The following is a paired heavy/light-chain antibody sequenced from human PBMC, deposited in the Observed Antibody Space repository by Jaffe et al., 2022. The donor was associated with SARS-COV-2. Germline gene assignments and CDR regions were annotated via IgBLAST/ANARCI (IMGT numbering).Heavy chain of an antibody. V-gene: IGHV3-30*04. CDR2: ISYNGVTE. D-gene: IGHD3-10*01. CDR3: GRNSGYHFDY. CDR1: GFTFSSYA. Sequence: QVHLVESGGGVVQPGRSLRLSCAASGFTFSSYAMHWARQAPDKGLEWVAFISYNGVTEYYADSVKGRFTISRDSSKLYLQMNSLRPEDTAVYYCGRNSGYHFDYWGQGILVTVSS. J-gene: IGHJ4*02.
Light chain of an antibody. CDR1: TSDVGAYNY. Sequence: QSALTQPASVSGSPGQSITISCTGTTSDVGAYNYVSWYQQHPGRAPKLMICDVNSRPSGVSNRFSGSKSGNTASLTISGLQAEDEGDYYCSSYTTRSTWVFGGGTKLTVL. CDR3: SSYTTRSTWV. V-gene: IGLV2-14*01. CDR2: DVN. J-gene: IGLJ2*01.